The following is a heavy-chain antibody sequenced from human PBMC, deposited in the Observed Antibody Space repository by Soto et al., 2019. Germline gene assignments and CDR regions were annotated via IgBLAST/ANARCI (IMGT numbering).Heavy chain of an antibody. Sequence: GWSLRLSCAASGFTFSSYAMSWVRQAPGKGLEWVSAISGSGGSTYYADSVKGRFTISRDNSKNTLYLQMNSLRAEDTAVYYCAKELSEIIGSPSYLLRRPLGGLDYWGQGTLVTVSS. V-gene: IGHV3-23*01. CDR3: AKELSEIIGSPSYLLRRPLGGLDY. J-gene: IGHJ4*02. CDR1: GFTFSSYA. CDR2: ISGSGGST. D-gene: IGHD3-16*02.